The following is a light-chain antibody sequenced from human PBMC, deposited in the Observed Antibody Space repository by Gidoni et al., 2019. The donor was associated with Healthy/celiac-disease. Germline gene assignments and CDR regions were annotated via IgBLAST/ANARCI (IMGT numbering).Light chain of an antibody. Sequence: QSVLTQPPSVSGAPGQRVTISCTGSSSNIGAGYDVHWYQQLPGTAPNLLIYGNSNRPSGVPDRFSGSKSGTSASLAITGLQAEDEADYYCQSYDSSLSAHFGTGTKVTVL. CDR3: QSYDSSLSAH. CDR2: GNS. J-gene: IGLJ1*01. CDR1: SSNIGAGYD. V-gene: IGLV1-40*01.